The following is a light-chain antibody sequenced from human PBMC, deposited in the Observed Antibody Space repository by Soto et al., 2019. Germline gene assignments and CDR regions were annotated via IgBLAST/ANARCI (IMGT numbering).Light chain of an antibody. CDR3: QPCCNSPLT. Sequence: DIVMTQSPDSLAVSLGEMAPISCKSSQSVLSNSNNKKYLAWDQQKPGEHPKLLIYWASTREAGVPDRFSGSEYGTDFTLPIRSRQAEDVARYYWQPCCNSPLTFGGGTKVEIE. CDR1: QSVLSNSNNKKY. V-gene: IGKV4-1*01. J-gene: IGKJ4*01. CDR2: WAS.